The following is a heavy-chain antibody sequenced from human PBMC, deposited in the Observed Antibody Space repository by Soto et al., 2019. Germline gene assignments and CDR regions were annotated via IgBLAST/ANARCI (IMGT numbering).Heavy chain of an antibody. Sequence: SETLSLTCDVSGYAISSGFYWAWIRQPPGKRLEWIGNIYHTGTTYYNPSLKTRVTISVDTSKNQSSLQLRSVTAADTAVYYCARDDRITGIVADIDLWGRGTLVTVSS. D-gene: IGHD1-20*01. V-gene: IGHV4-38-2*02. J-gene: IGHJ5*02. CDR2: IYHTGTT. CDR3: ARDDRITGIVADIDL. CDR1: GYAISSGFY.